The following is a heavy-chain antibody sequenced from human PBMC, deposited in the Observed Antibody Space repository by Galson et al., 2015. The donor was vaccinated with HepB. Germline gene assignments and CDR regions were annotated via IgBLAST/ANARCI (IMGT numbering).Heavy chain of an antibody. D-gene: IGHD1-26*01. CDR1: GYSFTSYW. V-gene: IGHV5-10-1*01. CDR3: AREGVGWELLRAPYYYCGMDV. Sequence: QSGAEVKKPGESLRISCKGSGYSFTSYWISWVRQMPGKGLEWMGRIDPSDSYTNYSPSFQGHVTISADKSISTAYLQWSSLKASDTAMYYCAREGVGWELLRAPYYYCGMDVWGQGTTVNVSS. J-gene: IGHJ6*02. CDR2: IDPSDSYT.